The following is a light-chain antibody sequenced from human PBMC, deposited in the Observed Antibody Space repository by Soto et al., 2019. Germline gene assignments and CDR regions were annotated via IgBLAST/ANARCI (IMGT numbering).Light chain of an antibody. CDR1: SSDVGAYDY. CDR2: EVS. CDR3: SSYTSSSTRV. Sequence: QSALTQPASVSGAPGQSITISCTGTSSDVGAYDYVSWYQQHPDKAPKLMIYEVSNRPSGVSNRFSGSKSVNTATLTISGLQADDEADCYCSSYTSSSTRVFGTGTKVTVL. V-gene: IGLV2-14*03. J-gene: IGLJ1*01.